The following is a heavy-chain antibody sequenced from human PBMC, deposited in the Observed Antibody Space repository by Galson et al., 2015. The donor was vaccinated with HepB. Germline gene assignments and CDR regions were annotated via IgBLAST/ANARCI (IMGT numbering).Heavy chain of an antibody. D-gene: IGHD2-2*01. V-gene: IGHV3-30-3*01. CDR1: GFTFSSYA. CDR2: IPYDGSNK. J-gene: IGHJ6*02. CDR3: ARDLVPYCSSTSCYGDGMDV. Sequence: SLRLSCAASGFTFSSYAMHWVRQAPGKGLEWVAVIPYDGSNKYYADSVKGRFTISRDNSKNTLYLQMNSLRAEDTAVYYCARDLVPYCSSTSCYGDGMDVWGQGTTVSVSS.